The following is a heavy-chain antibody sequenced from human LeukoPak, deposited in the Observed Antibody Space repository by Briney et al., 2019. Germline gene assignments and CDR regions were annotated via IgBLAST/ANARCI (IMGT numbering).Heavy chain of an antibody. D-gene: IGHD2-15*01. Sequence: HPGGSLRLSCAATGFTFSSSWMTWVRQAPGKGLGWVAVISYDGSNKYYADSVKGRFTISRDNSKNTLYLQMNSLRAEDTAVYYCASPIVVVVAASPTDYWGQGTLVTVSS. J-gene: IGHJ4*02. V-gene: IGHV3-30-3*01. CDR3: ASPIVVVVAASPTDY. CDR2: ISYDGSNK. CDR1: GFTFSSSW.